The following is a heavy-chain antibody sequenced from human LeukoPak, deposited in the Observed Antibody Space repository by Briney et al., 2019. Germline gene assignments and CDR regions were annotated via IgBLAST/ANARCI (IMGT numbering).Heavy chain of an antibody. J-gene: IGHJ5*02. Sequence: ASVKVSCKASGYTFTGYYMHWVRQAPGQGLEWMGWINPNSGGTNYAQKFQGRVTMTRNTSISTAYMKLSRLRSDDTAVYYCARAGSGSSGWYDWFDPWGQGTLVTVSS. CDR1: GYTFTGYY. D-gene: IGHD6-19*01. V-gene: IGHV1-2*02. CDR3: ARAGSGSSGWYDWFDP. CDR2: INPNSGGT.